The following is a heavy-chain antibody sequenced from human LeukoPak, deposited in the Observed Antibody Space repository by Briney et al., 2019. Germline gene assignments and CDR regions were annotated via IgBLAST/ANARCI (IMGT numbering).Heavy chain of an antibody. V-gene: IGHV3-7*01. Sequence: GGSLRLSCAASGFTFSDYWMSWVRQAPGKGLEWVAKIKQDGSEKYYVDSVKGRFTISRDNAKNSLYLQMNSLRDEDTAMYYCARGGWNFEYWGQGTLVTVSS. CDR3: ARGGWNFEY. CDR1: GFTFSDYW. J-gene: IGHJ4*02. CDR2: IKQDGSEK. D-gene: IGHD6-19*01.